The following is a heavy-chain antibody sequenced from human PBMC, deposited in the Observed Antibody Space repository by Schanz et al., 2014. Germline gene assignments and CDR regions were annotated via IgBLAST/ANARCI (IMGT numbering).Heavy chain of an antibody. Sequence: QVPLQESGPGLVKPSETLFVTCTVSGGSINNYFWTWIRQPAGKGLEWIGRIYSNGISHYNPSLESRVTMSVDTSKNKFSLNLTPVTPADTAIYYCVRVKGEHSGHDYIVYWGQGIQVTVSP. CDR3: VRVKGEHSGHDYIVY. CDR2: IYSNGIS. D-gene: IGHD5-12*01. J-gene: IGHJ4*02. CDR1: GGSINNYF. V-gene: IGHV4-4*07.